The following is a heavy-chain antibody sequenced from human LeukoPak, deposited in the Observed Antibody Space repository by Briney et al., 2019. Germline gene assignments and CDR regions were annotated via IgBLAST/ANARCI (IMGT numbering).Heavy chain of an antibody. D-gene: IGHD3-10*01. Sequence: GESLKISCQASGYTFTTYWIGWVRQMPGKGLECMGIIYPDDSDTTYSPSFQGQVTISADKSFSTAYLQWSSLKASDTAIYYCASLGGDPYYFGSASYPNWYFDLWGRGTLVTVSS. V-gene: IGHV5-51*01. CDR3: ASLGGDPYYFGSASYPNWYFDL. J-gene: IGHJ2*01. CDR1: GYTFTTYW. CDR2: IYPDDSDT.